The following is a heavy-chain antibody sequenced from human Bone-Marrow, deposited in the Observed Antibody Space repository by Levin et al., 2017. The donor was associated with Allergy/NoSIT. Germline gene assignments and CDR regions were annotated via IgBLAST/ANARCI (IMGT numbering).Heavy chain of an antibody. J-gene: IGHJ5*02. CDR3: ARLLRKPSGYDS. D-gene: IGHD5-12*01. V-gene: IGHV1-69*02. CDR2: IIPILGIA. Sequence: GGSLRLSCKASGGTFSSYTISWVRQAPGQGLEWMGRIIPILGIANYAQKFQGRVTITADKSTSTAYMELSSLRSEDTAVYYCARLLRKPSGYDSWGQGTLVTVSS. CDR1: GGTFSSYT.